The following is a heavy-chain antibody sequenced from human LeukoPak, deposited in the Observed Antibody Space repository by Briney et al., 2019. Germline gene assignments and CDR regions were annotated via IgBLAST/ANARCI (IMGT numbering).Heavy chain of an antibody. J-gene: IGHJ4*02. CDR3: ATGVGPLDY. Sequence: GGSLRLSCAASGFTFDDYAMHWVRQAPGKGLEWVSGISWNSGSIGYADSVKGRFTISRDNAKNSLYLQMNSLRAEDTAAYYCATGVGPLDYWGQGTLVTVSS. D-gene: IGHD1-26*01. V-gene: IGHV3-9*01. CDR2: ISWNSGSI. CDR1: GFTFDDYA.